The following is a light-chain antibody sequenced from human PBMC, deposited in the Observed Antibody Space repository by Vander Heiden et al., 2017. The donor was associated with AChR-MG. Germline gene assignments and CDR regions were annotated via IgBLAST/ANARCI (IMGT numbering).Light chain of an antibody. CDR3: QQYNNGPPT. CDR2: GAS. CDR1: QSVSSN. Sequence: ELVLPQSPAPLSVSPGERATLSCRASQSVSSNGAWYQQKPGQAPRLLSYGASTRATGIPARFRGSGSGTEFTLTISSLQSEDFAVEYCQQYNNGPPTFGQGTKVEIK. J-gene: IGKJ1*01. V-gene: IGKV3-15*01.